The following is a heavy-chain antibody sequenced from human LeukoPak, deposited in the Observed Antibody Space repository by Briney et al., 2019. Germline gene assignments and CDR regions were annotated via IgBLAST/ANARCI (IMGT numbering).Heavy chain of an antibody. Sequence: ASVKVSCKASGYTFTGYYMHWARQAPGQGLEWMGRINPNSGGTNYAQKLQGWVTMTRDTSISTAYMELSRLRSDDTAMYYCARSVGPSHFDSWGQGTLVTVSS. CDR3: ARSVGPSHFDS. D-gene: IGHD1-26*01. CDR2: INPNSGGT. CDR1: GYTFTGYY. V-gene: IGHV1-2*04. J-gene: IGHJ4*02.